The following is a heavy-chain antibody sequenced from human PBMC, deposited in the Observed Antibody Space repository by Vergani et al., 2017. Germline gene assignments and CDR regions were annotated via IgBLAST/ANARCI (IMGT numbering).Heavy chain of an antibody. J-gene: IGHJ5*02. CDR3: ARVGWSYYDSSGYYYAPGGWFDP. D-gene: IGHD3-22*01. V-gene: IGHV5-51*01. CDR1: GSSFTSYW. CDR2: IYPGDSDT. Sequence: EVQLVQSGAEVKKPGESLKISCKGSGSSFTSYWIGWVRQMPGKGLEWMGIIYPGDSDTNYSPSFQGHVTISADKSISTAYLQWSSLKASDTAMYYCARVGWSYYDSSGYYYAPGGWFDPWGQGSLVTVSS.